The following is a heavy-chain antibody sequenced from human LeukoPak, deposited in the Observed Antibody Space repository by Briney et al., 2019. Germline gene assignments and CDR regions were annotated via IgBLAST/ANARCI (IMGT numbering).Heavy chain of an antibody. CDR1: GYTFTSYD. V-gene: IGHV1-2*02. Sequence: GASVKVSCKASGYTFTSYDINWVRQATGQGLEWMGWIDPNSGTTIYAQKFQGRVTMTRDTSINTVYMHLSGLTFDDTAVYYCAKFWHSDCWGQGTLVTVSS. CDR3: AKFWHSDC. CDR2: IDPNSGTT. J-gene: IGHJ4*02.